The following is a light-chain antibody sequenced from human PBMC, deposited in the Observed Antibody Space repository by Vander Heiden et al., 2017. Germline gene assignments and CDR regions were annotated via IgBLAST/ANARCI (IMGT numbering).Light chain of an antibody. Sequence: SALTQPASVSGSPGTSITISCTGTSSDVGGYNYVSWYQQHPGKAPKLMIYDVSNRPSGVSNRFSGSKSGNTASLTISGLQAEDEADYYCSSYTSSSTLVFGTGTKVTVL. CDR3: SSYTSSSTLV. V-gene: IGLV2-14*03. CDR1: SSDVGGYNY. J-gene: IGLJ1*01. CDR2: DVS.